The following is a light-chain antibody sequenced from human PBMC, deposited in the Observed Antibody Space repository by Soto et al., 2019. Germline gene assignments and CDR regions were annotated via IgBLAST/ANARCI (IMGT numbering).Light chain of an antibody. J-gene: IGKJ1*01. CDR1: QSVSSK. V-gene: IGKV3-15*01. Sequence: EILMTQSPATLSVSPGERATLSCRASQSVSSKLAWYQQKPGQAPRLLIYGASTRATGIPARFSGSGSGTEFTLTVSSLQYEDFAVHYCQQYNNWHPITFGQGTKVDIK. CDR3: QQYNNWHPIT. CDR2: GAS.